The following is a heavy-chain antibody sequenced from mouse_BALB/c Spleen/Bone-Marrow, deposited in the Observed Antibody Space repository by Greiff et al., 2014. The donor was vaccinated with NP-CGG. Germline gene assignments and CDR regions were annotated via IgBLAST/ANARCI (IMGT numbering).Heavy chain of an antibody. J-gene: IGHJ2*01. CDR3: ARYYYGFLDY. CDR2: ICTGGST. V-gene: IGHV2-9*02. D-gene: IGHD1-2*01. Sequence: VQLQQSGPGLVAPSRSLSITCTVSGFSLTSFGVHWIRQPPGKGLEWLGFICTGGSTNYNAALMSRLSISKDNYNSQVFLKMNSMQNDDTAMYYCARYYYGFLDYWGQGTTLTVSS. CDR1: GFSLTSFG.